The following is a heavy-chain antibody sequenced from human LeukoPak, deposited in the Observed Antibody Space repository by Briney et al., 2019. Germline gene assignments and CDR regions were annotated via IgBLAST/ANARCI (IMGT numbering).Heavy chain of an antibody. CDR1: GFTFKNHW. J-gene: IGHJ4*02. CDR3: VRGGWELDY. Sequence: GGSLRLSCAASGFTFKNHWMAWVRLAPGKGLERVAHIKEDGTQRYYVDSVKGRFTISRDDAKNSLYLQMNTLTDEDTAVYYCVRGGWELDYCGQGILVTVSS. V-gene: IGHV3-7*01. CDR2: IKEDGTQR. D-gene: IGHD4-23*01.